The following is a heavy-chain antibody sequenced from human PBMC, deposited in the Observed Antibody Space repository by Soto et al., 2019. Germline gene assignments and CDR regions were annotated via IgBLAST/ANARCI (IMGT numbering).Heavy chain of an antibody. J-gene: IGHJ4*02. V-gene: IGHV3-23*01. Sequence: EVQVLESGGGLVQPGGSLRLSCAASGFTFSSYAMSWVRQAPGRGPYWVSSISGSGDRTFYGDSVEGRFTISRDNSRNTLYLQMNSLRADDTAVYYCARDGDDSRTPYSYAYWGQGTLVTVSS. D-gene: IGHD3-22*01. CDR3: ARDGDDSRTPYSYAY. CDR2: ISGSGDRT. CDR1: GFTFSSYA.